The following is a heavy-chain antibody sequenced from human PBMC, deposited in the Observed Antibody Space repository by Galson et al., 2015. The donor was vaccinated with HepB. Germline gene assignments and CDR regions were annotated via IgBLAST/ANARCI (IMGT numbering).Heavy chain of an antibody. D-gene: IGHD3-3*01. J-gene: IGHJ4*02. CDR3: ARDTPDAGGYYVFGGY. V-gene: IGHV3-30-3*01. Sequence: SLRLSCAASGFTFSSYAMHWVRQAPGKGLEWVAVISYDGSNKYYADSVKGRFTISRDNSKNTLYLQMNSLRAEDTAVYYCARDTPDAGGYYVFGGYWGQGTLVTVSS. CDR1: GFTFSSYA. CDR2: ISYDGSNK.